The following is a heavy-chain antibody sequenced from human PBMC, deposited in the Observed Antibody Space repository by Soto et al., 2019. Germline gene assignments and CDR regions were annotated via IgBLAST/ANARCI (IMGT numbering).Heavy chain of an antibody. CDR3: VRTEEGNTAMVRKNYYYYGMDV. D-gene: IGHD5-18*01. CDR2: ISYDGSNK. CDR1: GFTFSSYA. J-gene: IGHJ6*02. Sequence: QVQLVESGGGVVQPGRSLRLSCAASGFTFSSYAMHWVRQAPGKGLEWVAVISYDGSNKYYADSVKGRFTISRDNSKNTLYLQMNSLRAEDTAVYYCVRTEEGNTAMVRKNYYYYGMDVWGQGTTVTVSS. V-gene: IGHV3-30-3*01.